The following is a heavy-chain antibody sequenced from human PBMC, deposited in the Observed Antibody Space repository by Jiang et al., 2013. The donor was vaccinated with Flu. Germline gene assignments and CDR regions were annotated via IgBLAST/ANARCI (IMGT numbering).Heavy chain of an antibody. J-gene: IGHJ5*02. D-gene: IGHD5-12*01. CDR3: ARDCRYSGYDWVFDP. CDR1: GFTFSSYG. V-gene: IGHV3-33*01. Sequence: VQLLESGGGVVQPGRSLRLSCAASGFTFSSYGMHWVRQAPGKGLEWVAVIWYDGSNKYYADSVKGRFTISRDNSKNTLYLQMNSLRAEDTAVYYCARDCRYSGYDWVFDPWGQGTLVTVSS. CDR2: IWYDGSNK.